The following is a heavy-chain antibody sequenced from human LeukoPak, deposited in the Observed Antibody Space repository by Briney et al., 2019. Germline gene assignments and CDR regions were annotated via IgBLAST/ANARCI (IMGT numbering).Heavy chain of an antibody. V-gene: IGHV4-59*08. CDR3: AVLYFGELPLDI. Sequence: SETLSLTCTVSGGSISSYYWSWIRQPPGKGLEWIGYIYYSGSTNYNPSLKSRVTISVDTSKNQFSLKLSSVTAADTAVYYCAVLYFGELPLDIWGQGTMVTVSS. J-gene: IGHJ3*02. D-gene: IGHD3-10*01. CDR2: IYYSGST. CDR1: GGSISSYY.